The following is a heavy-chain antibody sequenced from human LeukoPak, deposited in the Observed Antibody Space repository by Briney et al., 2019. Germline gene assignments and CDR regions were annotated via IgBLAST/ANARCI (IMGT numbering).Heavy chain of an antibody. J-gene: IGHJ4*02. CDR1: GYTLTGYY. Sequence: ASVKVSCQASGYTLTGYYMHWVRQAPGQGLDWLGWINPKSGGTNYAQKFQGRVTMTRDTSISTAHMELSRLRSDDTAVYYCARRSGRRYCSSTSCYIFDYWGQGTLVTVSS. D-gene: IGHD2-2*02. CDR2: INPKSGGT. CDR3: ARRSGRRYCSSTSCYIFDY. V-gene: IGHV1-2*02.